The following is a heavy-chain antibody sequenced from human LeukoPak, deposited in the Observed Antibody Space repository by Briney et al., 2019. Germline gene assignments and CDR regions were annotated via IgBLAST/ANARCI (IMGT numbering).Heavy chain of an antibody. CDR3: ARSSGDSDYYGY. J-gene: IGHJ4*02. V-gene: IGHV3-48*04. CDR1: GFTFSSYG. Sequence: GRSLRLSCAASGFTFSSYGMHWVRQAPGKGLEWISYISGSGSAIYYADSVKGRFTISRDNAKNSLNLQMYSLRAEDTALYYCARSSGDSDYYGYWGQGTLVTVSS. D-gene: IGHD2-21*01. CDR2: ISGSGSAI.